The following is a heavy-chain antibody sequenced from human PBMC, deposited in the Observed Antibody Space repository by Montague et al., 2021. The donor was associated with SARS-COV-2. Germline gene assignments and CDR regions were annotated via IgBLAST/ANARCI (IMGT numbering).Heavy chain of an antibody. V-gene: IGHV4-38-2*02. CDR2: IYHSVST. Sequence: SETLSLTCTVSGYSISSGYHWGWIRQPPGKGLEWIGSIYHSVSTYYNPSLKSRVTISVDTSKNQFSLKLSSVTAADTAVYYCARDVRYYDFWSGRAQTSPDYWGQGTLVTVSS. J-gene: IGHJ4*02. D-gene: IGHD3-3*01. CDR1: GYSISSGYH. CDR3: ARDVRYYDFWSGRAQTSPDY.